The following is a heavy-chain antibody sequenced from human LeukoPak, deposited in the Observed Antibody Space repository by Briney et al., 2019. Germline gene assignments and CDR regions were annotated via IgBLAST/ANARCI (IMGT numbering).Heavy chain of an antibody. V-gene: IGHV3-20*01. CDR2: INWNGGST. CDR3: ARNIHVLRYFDWLSSGYDY. CDR1: GFTFDDYG. D-gene: IGHD3-9*01. J-gene: IGHJ4*02. Sequence: PGGSLRPSCAASGFTFDDYGMSWVRQAPGKGLEWVSGINWNGGSTGYADSVKGRFTISRDNAKNSLYLQMNSLRAEDTALYHCARNIHVLRYFDWLSSGYDYWGQGTLVTVSS.